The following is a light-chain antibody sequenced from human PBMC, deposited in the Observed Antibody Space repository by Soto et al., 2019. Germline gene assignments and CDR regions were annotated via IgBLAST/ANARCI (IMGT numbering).Light chain of an antibody. Sequence: QSVLTQPPSASGSPGQSVTISCTGTNSDVGGYNYVSWYQQHPGKAPKLMIYEVSKRPSGVPDRFSGSKSGSAASLTVSGLQAEDEADYYCSSYAGSNNFVVFGGGTKVTVL. V-gene: IGLV2-8*01. CDR2: EVS. J-gene: IGLJ2*01. CDR1: NSDVGGYNY. CDR3: SSYAGSNNFVV.